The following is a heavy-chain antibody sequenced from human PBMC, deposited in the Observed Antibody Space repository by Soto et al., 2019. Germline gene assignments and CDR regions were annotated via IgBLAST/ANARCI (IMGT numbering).Heavy chain of an antibody. Sequence: PCGSLRLSCAASGFTFSSYAMTWVRQAPGKGLEWVSAISGSGGSTYYADSVKGRFTISRDNSKNTLYLQMNSLRAEDTAVYYCAKAMEPVDGTGFDYWRKGTLVTVSS. V-gene: IGHV3-23*01. CDR2: ISGSGGST. D-gene: IGHD6-19*01. CDR3: AKAMEPVDGTGFDY. J-gene: IGHJ4*02. CDR1: GFTFSSYA.